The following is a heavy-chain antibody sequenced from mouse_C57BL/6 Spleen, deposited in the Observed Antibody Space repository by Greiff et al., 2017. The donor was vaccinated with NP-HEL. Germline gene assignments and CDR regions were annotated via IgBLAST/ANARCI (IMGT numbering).Heavy chain of an antibody. CDR1: GFTFSSYA. Sequence: DVKLVESGGGLVKPGGSLKLSCAASGFTFSSYAMSWVRQTPEKRLEWVATISDGGSYTYYPDNVKGRFTISRDNAKNNLYLQMSHLKSEDTAMYYCARGRQLRPHYFDYWGQGTTLTVSS. D-gene: IGHD3-2*02. J-gene: IGHJ2*01. CDR2: ISDGGSYT. CDR3: ARGRQLRPHYFDY. V-gene: IGHV5-4*03.